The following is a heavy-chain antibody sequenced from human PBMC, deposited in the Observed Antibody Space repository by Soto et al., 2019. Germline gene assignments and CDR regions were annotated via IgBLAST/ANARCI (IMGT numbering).Heavy chain of an antibody. CDR3: ARQITAAGYYYGMDV. V-gene: IGHV3-21*01. Sequence: EVQLVESGGGLVKPGGSLRLSCAASGFTFSSYSMNWVRQAPGKGLEWVSSISSSSSYIYYADSVKGRFTISRDNAKNSLYLQMNSLRAEDTAVYYCARQITAAGYYYGMDVWGQGTTLTVSS. CDR1: GFTFSSYS. D-gene: IGHD6-13*01. J-gene: IGHJ6*02. CDR2: ISSSSSYI.